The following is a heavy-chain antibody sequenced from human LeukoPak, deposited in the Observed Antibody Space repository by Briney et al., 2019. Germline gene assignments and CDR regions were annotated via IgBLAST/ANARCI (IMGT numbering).Heavy chain of an antibody. CDR1: GFRFSTSA. J-gene: IGHJ2*01. V-gene: IGHV3-23*01. CDR2: ISGSGGTT. D-gene: IGHD2-15*01. CDR3: AKVTMVGWYFDL. Sequence: PGRSLRLSCAASGFRFSTSAMTWVRQAPGKGLEWVSGISGSGGTTYDADSVKGRFTISRDNSKNTLDLQMNSLRVEDTAVYYCAKVTMVGWYFDLWGRGTLVTVSS.